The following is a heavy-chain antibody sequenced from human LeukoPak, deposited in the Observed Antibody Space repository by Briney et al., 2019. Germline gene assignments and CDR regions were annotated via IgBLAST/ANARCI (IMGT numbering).Heavy chain of an antibody. D-gene: IGHD6-19*01. CDR2: ISSSSSTI. CDR3: ARVMQVAGTSYYYYYMDV. Sequence: PGGSLRLSCAASGFTFSSYAMSWVRQAPGKGLEWVSYISSSSSTIYYADSVKGRFTISRDNAKNLLYLQMNSLRAEDTAVYYCARVMQVAGTSYYYYYMDVWGKGTTVTVSS. CDR1: GFTFSSYA. V-gene: IGHV3-48*01. J-gene: IGHJ6*03.